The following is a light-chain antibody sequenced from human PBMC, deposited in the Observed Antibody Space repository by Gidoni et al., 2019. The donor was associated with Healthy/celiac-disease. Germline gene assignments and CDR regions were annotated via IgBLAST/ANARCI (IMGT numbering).Light chain of an antibody. Sequence: EIVLTQSPDTLSLSPGERDTLSCRASQSVSSSYLAWYQQKPGQAPRLLIYGASSRATGIPDRFSGSGSGTDFTLTISRLEPEDFAVYYCQQYGSSRVGEKYTFGQGTKLEIK. CDR1: QSVSSSY. CDR2: GAS. J-gene: IGKJ2*01. V-gene: IGKV3-20*01. CDR3: QQYGSSRVGEKYT.